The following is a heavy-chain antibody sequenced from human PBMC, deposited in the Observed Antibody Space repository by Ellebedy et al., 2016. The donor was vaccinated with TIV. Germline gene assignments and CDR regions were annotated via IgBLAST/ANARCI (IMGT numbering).Heavy chain of an antibody. V-gene: IGHV3-23*01. CDR1: GFTFSSYA. J-gene: IGHJ3*02. CDR2: ISGSGGST. D-gene: IGHD3-3*01. Sequence: GGSLRLSXAASGFTFSSYAMSWVRQASGKGLEWVSAISGSGGSTYYADSVKGRFTISRDNSKNTLYLQMNSLRDEDTAVYYCARRGDFWSGYHDAFDIWGQGTMVTVSS. CDR3: ARRGDFWSGYHDAFDI.